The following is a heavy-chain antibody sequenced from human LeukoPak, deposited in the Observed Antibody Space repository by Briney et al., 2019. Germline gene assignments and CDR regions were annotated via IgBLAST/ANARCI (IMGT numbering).Heavy chain of an antibody. CDR1: GFTVSSNY. CDR2: IYSGGST. V-gene: IGHV3-66*01. CDR3: AKDPLRGSGYNWFDP. D-gene: IGHD3-10*01. J-gene: IGHJ5*02. Sequence: PGGSLRLSCAASGFTVSSNYMSWVRQAPGKGLEWVSVIYSGGSTYYADSVKGRFTIPRDNSKNTLYLQMNSLRAEDTAVYYCAKDPLRGSGYNWFDPWGQGTLVTVSS.